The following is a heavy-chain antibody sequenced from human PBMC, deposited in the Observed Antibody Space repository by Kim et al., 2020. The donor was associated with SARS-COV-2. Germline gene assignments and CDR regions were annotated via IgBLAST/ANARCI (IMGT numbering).Heavy chain of an antibody. D-gene: IGHD6-13*01. CDR3: ARHDSSSWFYYFDY. CDR1: GGSISSSSYY. CDR2: IYYSGST. Sequence: SETLSLTCTVSGGSISSSSYYWGWIRQPPGKGLEWIGSIYYSGSTYYNPSLKSRVTISVDTSKNQFSLKLSSVTAADTAVYYCARHDSSSWFYYFDYWGQGTLVTVSS. V-gene: IGHV4-39*01. J-gene: IGHJ4*02.